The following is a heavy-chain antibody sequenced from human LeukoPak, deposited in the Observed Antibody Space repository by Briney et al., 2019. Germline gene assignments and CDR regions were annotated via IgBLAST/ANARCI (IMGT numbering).Heavy chain of an antibody. Sequence: PGGSLRLSCAASGFTFRNYGVHWARQAPGKGLEWVAVIWYDGLDKYYADSVKGRFTISRDNSKNTVFLQMNSLRAEDTAVYYCTRSYLAAHDAFGVWGQGTVVTVSS. V-gene: IGHV3-33*01. D-gene: IGHD6-6*01. J-gene: IGHJ3*01. CDR1: GFTFRNYG. CDR3: TRSYLAAHDAFGV. CDR2: IWYDGLDK.